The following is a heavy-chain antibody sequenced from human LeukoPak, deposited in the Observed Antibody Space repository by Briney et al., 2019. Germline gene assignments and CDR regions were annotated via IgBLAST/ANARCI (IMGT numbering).Heavy chain of an antibody. D-gene: IGHD3-16*02. Sequence: GRSLRLSCVASGFTFSSYGMHWFRQAPGKGLEWVAFISYDGSNENIADSVKGRFIISRDNSKNTLYLQMNSLRAEDTAVYYCAKGPAPRLGEFSYHALVDYWGQGTLVTVSS. CDR3: AKGPAPRLGEFSYHALVDY. CDR2: ISYDGSNE. V-gene: IGHV3-30*18. CDR1: GFTFSSYG. J-gene: IGHJ4*02.